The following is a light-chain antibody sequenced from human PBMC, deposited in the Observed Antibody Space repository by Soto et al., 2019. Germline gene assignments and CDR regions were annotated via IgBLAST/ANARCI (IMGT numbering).Light chain of an antibody. J-gene: IGKJ3*01. CDR2: GAS. Sequence: EIVLTQSPGTLSLSPGESSTLSCRASQSVSNNYLAWYQQKPGQAPRLLIYGASNRATGIPDRFSGSGSGTDFTLTISRLEPEDFAVYYCQQHGSSPPITVGTGNKVDIK. CDR3: QQHGSSPPIT. CDR1: QSVSNNY. V-gene: IGKV3-20*01.